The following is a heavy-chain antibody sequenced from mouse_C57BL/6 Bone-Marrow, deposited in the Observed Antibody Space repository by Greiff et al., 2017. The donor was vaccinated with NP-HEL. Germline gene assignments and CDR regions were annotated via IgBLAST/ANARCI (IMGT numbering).Heavy chain of an antibody. Sequence: QVQLQQSGAELVMPGASVKLSCKASGYTFTSYWMHWVKQRPGQGLEWIGEIDPSDSYTNYNQKFKGKSTLTVDKSSSTAYMQLSSLTSEDSAVYYCAREGGNYAMDYWGQGTSVTVSS. J-gene: IGHJ4*01. CDR2: IDPSDSYT. CDR3: AREGGNYAMDY. V-gene: IGHV1-69*01. D-gene: IGHD1-1*02. CDR1: GYTFTSYW.